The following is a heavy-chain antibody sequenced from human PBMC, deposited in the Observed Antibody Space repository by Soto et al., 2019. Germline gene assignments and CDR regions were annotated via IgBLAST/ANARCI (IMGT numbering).Heavy chain of an antibody. Sequence: WASVKVSCKASGYTFTGYYMHWVRQAPGQGLEWMGWINPNSGGTNYAQKFQGRVTMTRDTSISTAYMELSRLRSDDTAVYYRARGLWYGDYTYYYYGMDVWGQGTTVTVSS. CDR3: ARGLWYGDYTYYYYGMDV. CDR1: GYTFTGYY. D-gene: IGHD4-17*01. V-gene: IGHV1-2*02. CDR2: INPNSGGT. J-gene: IGHJ6*02.